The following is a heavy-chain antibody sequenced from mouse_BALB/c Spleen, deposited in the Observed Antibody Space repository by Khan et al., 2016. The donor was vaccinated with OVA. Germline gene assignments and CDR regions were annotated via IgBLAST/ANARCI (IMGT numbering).Heavy chain of an antibody. D-gene: IGHD2-4*01. Sequence: QIQLVQSGPGLVQPSQSLSITCTVSGFSLNNYSVHWVRQSPGKGLEWLGVIWSAGSTDYNAAFISRLTISKDNSRSQVFFKMNSLHPNDTAIYYCARRGKDYGRGALFAYWGQGTLVTVSA. CDR1: GFSLNNYS. CDR3: ARRGKDYGRGALFAY. CDR2: IWSAGST. J-gene: IGHJ3*01. V-gene: IGHV2-2*02.